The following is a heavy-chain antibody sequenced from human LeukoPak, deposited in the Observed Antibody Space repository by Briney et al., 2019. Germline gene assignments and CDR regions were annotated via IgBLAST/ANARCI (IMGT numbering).Heavy chain of an antibody. CDR1: GFTFGDYA. Sequence: GGSLRLSCTASGFTFGDYAMSWVRQAPGKGLEWVGFIRSKAYGGTTEYAASVKGRFTISRDDSKSIAYLQMNSLKTEDTAVYYCTRGKRLHLTPFDYWGQGTLVTVSS. J-gene: IGHJ4*02. CDR2: IRSKAYGGTT. CDR3: TRGKRLHLTPFDY. V-gene: IGHV3-49*04. D-gene: IGHD4-11*01.